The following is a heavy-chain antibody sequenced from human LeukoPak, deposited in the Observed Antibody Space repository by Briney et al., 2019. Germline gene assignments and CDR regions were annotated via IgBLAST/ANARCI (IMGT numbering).Heavy chain of an antibody. CDR1: HGSISSGGYH. Sequence: SETLSLTCTVSHGSISSGGYHWSWFRQPAGKGLEWVGRIVSSGSTNSNPSLKSRVTISLDTSKNQFSLDLISVTAADTAVYYCATRVDGYAFDIWGQGTMVTVS. V-gene: IGHV4-61*02. CDR2: IVSSGST. D-gene: IGHD5-24*01. CDR3: ATRVDGYAFDI. J-gene: IGHJ3*02.